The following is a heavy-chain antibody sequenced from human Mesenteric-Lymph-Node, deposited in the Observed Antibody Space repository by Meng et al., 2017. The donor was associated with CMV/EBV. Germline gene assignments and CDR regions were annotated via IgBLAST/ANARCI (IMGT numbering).Heavy chain of an antibody. Sequence: GESLKISCAASGFTFSNYAMSWVRQAPGKGLEWVSCISGSGGSTYYADSVKGRFTISRDNSKNTLYLQMNSLRAEDTAVYYCAKEVRGYLLWGQGTLVTVSS. V-gene: IGHV3-23*01. CDR2: ISGSGGST. J-gene: IGHJ4*02. CDR1: GFTFSNYA. D-gene: IGHD2-15*01. CDR3: AKEVRGYLL.